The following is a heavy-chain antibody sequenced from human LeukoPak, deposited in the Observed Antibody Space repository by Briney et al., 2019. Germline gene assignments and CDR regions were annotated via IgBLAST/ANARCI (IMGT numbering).Heavy chain of an antibody. D-gene: IGHD4-11*01. CDR3: TKTSQSPVTPGAFDI. V-gene: IGHV1-69*05. CDR1: GGSFRKSA. Sequence: SSVKVSCKASGGSFRKSAISWVRQTPGQGLEWMGGIIPMGETPNYAQKFRGRVSMTTEESTSTAYMELNSLTSEDTAVYYCTKTSQSPVTPGAFDIWGQGKMVTLSS. J-gene: IGHJ3*02. CDR2: IIPMGETP.